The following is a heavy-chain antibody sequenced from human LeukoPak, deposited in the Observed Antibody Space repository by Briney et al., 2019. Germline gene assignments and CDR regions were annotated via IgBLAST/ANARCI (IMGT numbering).Heavy chain of an antibody. D-gene: IGHD6-19*01. V-gene: IGHV3-23*01. Sequence: GGSLRLSCAASGFTFSSYGMSWVRQAPGKGLEWVSAISGSGGSTYYADSVKGRFTISRDNSKNTLYLQMNSLRAEDTAVYYCARGPGLAVTGTDWGQGPLVTVSS. CDR2: ISGSGGST. CDR1: GFTFSSYG. J-gene: IGHJ4*02. CDR3: ARGPGLAVTGTD.